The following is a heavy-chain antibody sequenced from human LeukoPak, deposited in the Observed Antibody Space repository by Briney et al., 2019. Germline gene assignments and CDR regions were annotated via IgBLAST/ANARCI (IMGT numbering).Heavy chain of an antibody. CDR1: GFTFNYFW. V-gene: IGHV3-74*01. CDR2: INNDGTAT. CDR3: ATVGEY. J-gene: IGHJ4*02. Sequence: GGSLRPSCAASGFTFNYFWMHWVRQVPGKGLVWVSGINNDGTATYYADSVKGRFTISRDNAKNTVYLQMNGLRAEDTTVYYCATVGEYWGQGTLVTVSS. D-gene: IGHD1-26*01.